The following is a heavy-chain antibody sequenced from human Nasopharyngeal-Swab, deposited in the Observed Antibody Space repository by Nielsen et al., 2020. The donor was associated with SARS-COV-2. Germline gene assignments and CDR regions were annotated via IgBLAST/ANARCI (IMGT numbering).Heavy chain of an antibody. Sequence: SVKVSYKASGGTFSSYAISWVRQAPGQGLEWMGGIIPIFGTANYAQKFQGRVTITADKSTSTAYMELSSLRSEDTAVYYCARDASSSPGGYYFDYWGQGTLVTVSS. D-gene: IGHD6-6*01. CDR3: ARDASSSPGGYYFDY. J-gene: IGHJ4*02. CDR2: IIPIFGTA. CDR1: GGTFSSYA. V-gene: IGHV1-69*06.